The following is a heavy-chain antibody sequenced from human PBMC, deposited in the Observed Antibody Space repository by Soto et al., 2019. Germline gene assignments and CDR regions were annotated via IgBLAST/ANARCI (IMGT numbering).Heavy chain of an antibody. D-gene: IGHD3-3*01. Sequence: GGSLRLSCAASGFTFSSYAMHWVRQAPGKGLEWVSAISGSGGSTYYADSVKGRFTISRDNSKNTLYLQMNSLRAEDTAVYYCAKVREWLLYYYYYMDVWGKGTTVTVSS. V-gene: IGHV3-23*01. J-gene: IGHJ6*03. CDR3: AKVREWLLYYYYYMDV. CDR1: GFTFSSYA. CDR2: ISGSGGST.